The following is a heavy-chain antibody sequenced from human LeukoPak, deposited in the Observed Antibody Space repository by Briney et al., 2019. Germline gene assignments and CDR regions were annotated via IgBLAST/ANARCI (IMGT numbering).Heavy chain of an antibody. CDR1: GFTFSSYW. J-gene: IGHJ5*02. Sequence: TEGSLRLSCAASGFTFSSYWMSWVRQAPGKGLEWVANIKQDGSEKYYVDSVKGRFTISRDNAKNSLYLQMNSLRAEDTAVYYCAKDRGPEASSWFDPWGQGTLVTVSS. CDR3: AKDRGPEASSWFDP. CDR2: IKQDGSEK. V-gene: IGHV3-7*03.